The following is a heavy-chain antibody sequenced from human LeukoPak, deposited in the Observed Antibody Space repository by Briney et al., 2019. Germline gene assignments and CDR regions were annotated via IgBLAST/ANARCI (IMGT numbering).Heavy chain of an antibody. J-gene: IGHJ3*02. CDR2: IYHSGGT. V-gene: IGHV4-30-2*01. CDR1: GGSISSGGYY. Sequence: SETLSLTCTVSGGSISSGGYYWSWIRQPPGKGLEWIGYIYHSGGTYYNPSLKSRVTISVDRSKNQFSLKLSSVTAADTAVYYCARALVPAAIAFDIWGQGTMVTVSS. CDR3: ARALVPAAIAFDI. D-gene: IGHD2-2*01.